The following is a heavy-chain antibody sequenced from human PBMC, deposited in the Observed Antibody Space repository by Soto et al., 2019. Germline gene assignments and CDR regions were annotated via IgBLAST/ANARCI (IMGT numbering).Heavy chain of an antibody. CDR3: ARDDDYGDNGLDY. CDR1: GFTFSHYG. CDR2: ILNDGSRQ. Sequence: QVQLVESGGGVVQPGRSLRLSCEASGFTFSHYGMHWVRQAPGKGLEWVAVILNDGSRQHYADSVKGRLTISRDNSKKTLDLDMNSLRVEDTAVYYCARDDDYGDNGLDYWGQGTLVTVSS. J-gene: IGHJ4*02. V-gene: IGHV3-33*01. D-gene: IGHD4-17*01.